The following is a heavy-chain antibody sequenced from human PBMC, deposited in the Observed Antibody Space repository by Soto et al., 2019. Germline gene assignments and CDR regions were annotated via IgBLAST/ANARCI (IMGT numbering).Heavy chain of an antibody. CDR1: GYKFSDYG. Sequence: QVPLVQSGAEVKRPGASVRVSCKASGYKFSDYGISWVRQAPGQGLKWMGWVSTYNGNTYSAQNFQGRVTLTRDTSTNTAYLELRRLTSDDTAAYYCARDNRATTRWNNYFDYWGQGTLVTVSS. V-gene: IGHV1-18*01. CDR2: VSTYNGNT. CDR3: ARDNRATTRWNNYFDY. D-gene: IGHD1-1*01. J-gene: IGHJ4*02.